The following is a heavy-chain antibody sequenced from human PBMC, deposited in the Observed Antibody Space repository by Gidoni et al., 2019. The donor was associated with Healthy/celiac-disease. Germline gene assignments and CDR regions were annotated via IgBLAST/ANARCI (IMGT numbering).Heavy chain of an antibody. CDR1: GYSFTSYW. CDR2: IDPSDSYT. D-gene: IGHD2-8*01. J-gene: IGHJ6*02. Sequence: EVQLVQSGAEVKKPGESLRISCKGSGYSFTSYWLSCVRQMPGKGLEWMGRIDPSDSYTNYSPSFQGHVTISADKSISTAYLQWSSLKASDTAMYYCAREKKAAAVYANTPYYYYYGMDVWGQGTTVTVSS. V-gene: IGHV5-10-1*03. CDR3: AREKKAAAVYANTPYYYYYGMDV.